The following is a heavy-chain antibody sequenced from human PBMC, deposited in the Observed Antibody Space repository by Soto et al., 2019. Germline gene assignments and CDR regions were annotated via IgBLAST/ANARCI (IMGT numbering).Heavy chain of an antibody. CDR3: VKHGDNTGYYFTYYFDH. J-gene: IGHJ4*02. V-gene: IGHV3-43*01. D-gene: IGHD3-22*01. Sequence: GGSLRLSCGASGFTLSRYTMHWVRQAPGKGLEWVALNSWDGGASAYADSVKGRFTVSRDNKKSFLYLQMDSLGPDDTALYYCVKHGDNTGYYFTYYFDHWGQGAPVTVSS. CDR2: NSWDGGAS. CDR1: GFTLSRYT.